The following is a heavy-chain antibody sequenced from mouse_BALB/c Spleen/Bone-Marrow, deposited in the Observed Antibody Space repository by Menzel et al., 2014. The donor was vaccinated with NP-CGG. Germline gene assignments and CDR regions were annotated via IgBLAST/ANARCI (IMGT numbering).Heavy chain of an antibody. D-gene: IGHD1-2*01. Sequence: EVQLVESGPELVKPGASVKISCKASGYTFTDHNMHWVKQSHGKSLEWIGYIYPYNGGTAYNQKFKSKATLTVDNSSSTAYMELRSLTSEDSAVYYCARKPYGYQYYFDYWGQGTTLTVSS. J-gene: IGHJ2*01. V-gene: IGHV1S29*02. CDR2: IYPYNGGT. CDR1: GYTFTDHN. CDR3: ARKPYGYQYYFDY.